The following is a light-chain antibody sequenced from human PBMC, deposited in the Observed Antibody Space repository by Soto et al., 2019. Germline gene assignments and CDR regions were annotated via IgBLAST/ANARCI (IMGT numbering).Light chain of an antibody. J-gene: IGKJ4*01. CDR3: QQYNNWPLT. CDR2: GAS. CDR1: QSVSSN. Sequence: EIVMTQSPPTLSVSPGERATLSCRASQSVSSNLAWYQQKPGQAPRLLIYGASTRATGIPARFSGSGSGTEFTLTITSLHSEDFAVYYCQQYNNWPLTFGGGTKVEIK. V-gene: IGKV3-15*01.